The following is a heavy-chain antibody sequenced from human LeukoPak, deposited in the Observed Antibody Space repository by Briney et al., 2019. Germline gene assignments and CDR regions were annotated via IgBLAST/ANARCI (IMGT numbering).Heavy chain of an antibody. CDR2: IGGSGGST. V-gene: IGHV3-23*01. Sequence: GGSLRLSCAASGFTFSSYAMSWVRQAPGKGLEWVSAIGGSGGSTYYADSVKGRFTIYRDNSKNTLYLQMNSLRAEDTAVYYCAKDKVMYSSSWYWWGQGTLVTVSS. CDR1: GFTFSSYA. D-gene: IGHD6-13*01. CDR3: AKDKVMYSSSWYW. J-gene: IGHJ4*02.